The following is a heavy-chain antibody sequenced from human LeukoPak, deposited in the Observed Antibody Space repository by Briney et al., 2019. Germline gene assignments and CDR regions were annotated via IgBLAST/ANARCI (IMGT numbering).Heavy chain of an antibody. D-gene: IGHD3-9*01. CDR2: THYSGST. Sequence: SETLSLTCTVSGGSISSSSYYWDWIRQPPGKGLEWIGSTHYSGSTYYNPSLKSRVSIFVDTSKNQFSLKLSSVTAADMAVYDCAKGIRYLSFNAAFDIWGQGTMVTVSS. CDR1: GGSISSSSYY. CDR3: AKGIRYLSFNAAFDI. J-gene: IGHJ3*02. V-gene: IGHV4-39*01.